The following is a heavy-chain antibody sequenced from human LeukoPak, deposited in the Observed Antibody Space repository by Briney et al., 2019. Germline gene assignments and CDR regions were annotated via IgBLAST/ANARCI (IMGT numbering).Heavy chain of an antibody. V-gene: IGHV4-39*07. D-gene: IGHD1-26*01. CDR3: ARCGRPDSDFDY. J-gene: IGHJ4*02. CDR1: GGSISITKYY. Sequence: PSETLSLTCTVSGGSISITKYYWGWIRQPPGRGLEWIGSSYYSGSTYYNPSLRSRVTISVDTSKNQFSLKLSSVTAADTAVYYCARCGRPDSDFDYWGQGTLVTVSS. CDR2: SYYSGST.